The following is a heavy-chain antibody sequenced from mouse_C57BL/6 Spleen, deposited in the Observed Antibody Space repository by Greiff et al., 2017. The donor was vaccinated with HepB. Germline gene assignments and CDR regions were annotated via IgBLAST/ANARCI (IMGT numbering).Heavy chain of an antibody. J-gene: IGHJ4*01. CDR2: IDPENGDT. D-gene: IGHD1-1*01. CDR3: TTVVAMDY. CDR1: GFNIKDDY. Sequence: EVQLQQSGAELVRPGASVKLSCTASGFNIKDDYMHWVKQRPEQGLEWIGWIDPENGDTEYASKIQGKATRTADTSSNTAYLQLSSLTSEDTAVNYCTTVVAMDYWGQGTSVTVSS. V-gene: IGHV14-4*01.